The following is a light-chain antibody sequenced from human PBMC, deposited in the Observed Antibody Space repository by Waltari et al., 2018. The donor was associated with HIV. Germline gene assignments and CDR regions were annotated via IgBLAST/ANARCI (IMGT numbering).Light chain of an antibody. Sequence: DIVMTQSPDSLAVSPGERATINCKSSQNVLYSSNNKNYLVWYQQKPGQPPKLLIYWASTRESGVPDRFSGSGSGTDFTLTITSLQAEDVAVYYCQQYYSTPRTFGQGTKVDIK. CDR1: QNVLYSSNNKNY. CDR2: WAS. J-gene: IGKJ1*01. CDR3: QQYYSTPRT. V-gene: IGKV4-1*01.